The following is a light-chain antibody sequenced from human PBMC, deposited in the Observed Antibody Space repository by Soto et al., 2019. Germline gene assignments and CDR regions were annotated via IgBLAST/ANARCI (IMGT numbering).Light chain of an antibody. CDR1: QSVLYNSNNKNY. CDR3: QQYYSTPIT. V-gene: IGKV4-1*01. J-gene: IGKJ5*01. CDR2: WAS. Sequence: DIVMTQSPDSLAVSLGERATINCKSSQSVLYNSNNKNYLAWYQQKPGQPPKLIIYWASTRESGVPARFSGSGSGTDFTLTISSLQAEDVAVYYCQQYYSTPITFGQGTRLEIK.